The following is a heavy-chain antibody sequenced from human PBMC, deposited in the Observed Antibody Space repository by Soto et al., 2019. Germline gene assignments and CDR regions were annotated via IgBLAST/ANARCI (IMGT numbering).Heavy chain of an antibody. V-gene: IGHV3-23*01. CDR2: ISGSGGST. CDR3: AKDRVLRFLEWRFSTN. CDR1: GFTFSSYA. J-gene: IGHJ4*02. Sequence: PVGSLSLSCAASGFTFSSYAMSWVRQAPGKGLEWASAISGSGGSTYYADSVKGRFTISRDNSKNTLYLQMNSLRAEDTAVYYCAKDRVLRFLEWRFSTNWGQGTLVTVSS. D-gene: IGHD3-3*01.